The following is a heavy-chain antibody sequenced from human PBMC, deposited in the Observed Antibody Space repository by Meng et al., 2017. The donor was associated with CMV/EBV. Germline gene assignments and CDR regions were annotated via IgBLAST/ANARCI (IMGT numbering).Heavy chain of an antibody. V-gene: IGHV4-34*01. CDR3: ASLKLGYCSITSCYAPYYYYGIDV. J-gene: IGHJ6*02. CDR1: GGSFSGYY. CDR2: INHSGST. Sequence: GSLRLSCAVYGGSFSGYYWSWIRQPPGKGLEWIGEINHSGSTNYNPSLKSPVTISVDTSKNQFSLKLSSVTAADTAVYYCASLKLGYCSITSCYAPYYYYGIDVWGQGTTVTVSS. D-gene: IGHD2-2*01.